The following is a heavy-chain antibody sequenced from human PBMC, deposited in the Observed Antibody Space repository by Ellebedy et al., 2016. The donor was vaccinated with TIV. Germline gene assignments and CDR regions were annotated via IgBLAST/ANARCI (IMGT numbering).Heavy chain of an antibody. J-gene: IGHJ4*02. Sequence: SETLSLTXAVYGGSFSGYYWSWIRQPPGKGLEWIGEINHSGSTNYNPSLKSRVTISVDTSKNQFSLKLSSVTAADTAVYYCARGERSYYDFWSGYLDYWGQGTLVTVSS. CDR1: GGSFSGYY. CDR3: ARGERSYYDFWSGYLDY. D-gene: IGHD3-3*01. CDR2: INHSGST. V-gene: IGHV4-34*01.